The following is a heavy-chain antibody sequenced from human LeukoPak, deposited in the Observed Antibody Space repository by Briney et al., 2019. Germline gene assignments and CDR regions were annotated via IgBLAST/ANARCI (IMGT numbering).Heavy chain of an antibody. Sequence: GASVKVSCKASGYTFTTYGISWVRQAPGQGLEWMGWINPNSGGTNYAQKFQGRVTMTRDTSISTAYMELSRLRSDDTAVYYCARETAMVHDFDYWGQGTLVTVSS. D-gene: IGHD5-18*01. CDR1: GYTFTTYG. CDR2: INPNSGGT. CDR3: ARETAMVHDFDY. J-gene: IGHJ4*02. V-gene: IGHV1-2*02.